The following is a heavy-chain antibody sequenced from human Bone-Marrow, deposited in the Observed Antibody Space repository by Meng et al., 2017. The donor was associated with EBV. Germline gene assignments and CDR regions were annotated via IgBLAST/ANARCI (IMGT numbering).Heavy chain of an antibody. D-gene: IGHD5-24*01. J-gene: IGHJ1*01. CDR1: GYTFTSYY. CDR3: ASGVEMATIGAEYFQH. CDR2: INPSGDST. Sequence: QVQWGQSGAEVKKPGASVKVSCKASGYTFTSYYMHWVRQAPGQGLEWMGIINPSGDSTSYAQKFQGRVTMTRDTSTSTVYMELSSLRSEDTAVYYCASGVEMATIGAEYFQHWGQGTLVTVSS. V-gene: IGHV1-46*01.